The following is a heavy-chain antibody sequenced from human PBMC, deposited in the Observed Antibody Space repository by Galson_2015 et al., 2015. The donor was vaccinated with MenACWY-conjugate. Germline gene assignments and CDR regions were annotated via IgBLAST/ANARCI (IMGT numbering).Heavy chain of an antibody. CDR3: ARSRYNTGWAFDY. J-gene: IGHJ4*02. Sequence: SVKVSCKASGYTINGHFLHWVRQAPGQGLEWMGRINPSSGGTNYAEKFQGRVTMTWDTSFSTSYMELSSDDTAIYFCARSRYNTGWAFDYWGQGTLVTVSS. CDR1: GYTINGHF. CDR2: INPSSGGT. D-gene: IGHD5-24*01. V-gene: IGHV1-2*06.